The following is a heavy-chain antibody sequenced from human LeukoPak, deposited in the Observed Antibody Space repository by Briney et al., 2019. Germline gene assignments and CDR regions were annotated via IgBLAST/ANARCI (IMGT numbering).Heavy chain of an antibody. V-gene: IGHV4-59*08. Sequence: PSETLSLTCTVSGGSISPYYWSWIRQPPGRGLEWIAFIPYSGRTNSNPSLKSRVTLSVDTSKNQFSLKLISVTAADTAVYYCARYTSSGNDYWGQGSLVTVSS. CDR3: ARYTSSGNDY. D-gene: IGHD6-13*01. CDR1: GGSISPYY. CDR2: IPYSGRT. J-gene: IGHJ4*02.